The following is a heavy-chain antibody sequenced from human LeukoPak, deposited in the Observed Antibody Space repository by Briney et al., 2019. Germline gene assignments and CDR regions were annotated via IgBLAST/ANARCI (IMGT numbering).Heavy chain of an antibody. D-gene: IGHD5-24*01. CDR2: ISYDGSNK. J-gene: IGHJ4*02. CDR3: ARESGMATAYFDY. V-gene: IGHV3-30-3*01. CDR1: GFTFSSYA. Sequence: GSLRLSCAASGFTFSSYAMHWVRQAPGKGLEWVAVISYDGSNKYYADSVKGRFTISRDNSKNTLYLQMNSLRAEDTAVYYCARESGMATAYFDYWGQGTLVTVSS.